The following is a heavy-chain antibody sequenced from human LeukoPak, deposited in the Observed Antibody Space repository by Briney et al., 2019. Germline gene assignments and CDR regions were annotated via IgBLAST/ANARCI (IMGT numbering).Heavy chain of an antibody. CDR2: IYYSGST. D-gene: IGHD3-10*01. CDR3: AREVSIVRGLRCDY. J-gene: IGHJ4*02. Sequence: PSETLSLTCTVSGDSISSYYWNWVRQSPGKGLEWIGYIYYSGSTNCYPSLKSRVTISIDTSKNQFSLKLRSVTAADTAVYYCAREVSIVRGLRCDYWGQGTLVTVSS. V-gene: IGHV4-59*01. CDR1: GDSISSYY.